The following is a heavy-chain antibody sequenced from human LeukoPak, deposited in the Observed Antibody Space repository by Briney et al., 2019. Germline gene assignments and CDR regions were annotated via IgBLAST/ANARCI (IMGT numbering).Heavy chain of an antibody. J-gene: IGHJ4*02. CDR2: IKSKTDGGTT. D-gene: IGHD4-17*01. Sequence: PGGSLRLSCAASGFTFSNAWMSWVRQAPGEGLEWVGRIKSKTDGGTTDYAAPVKGRFTISRDDSKNTLYLQMNSLKTEDTAMYYCTKRWHDYGDYSDYWGQGTLVTVSS. CDR3: TKRWHDYGDYSDY. V-gene: IGHV3-15*01. CDR1: GFTFSNAW.